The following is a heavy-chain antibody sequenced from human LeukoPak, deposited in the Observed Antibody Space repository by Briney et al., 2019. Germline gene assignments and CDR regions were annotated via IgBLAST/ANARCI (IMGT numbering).Heavy chain of an antibody. CDR3: ANGFDSSGWSFFDY. Sequence: GGSLRLSCAASGFTFSSYSMNWVRQAPGKGLEWVSAISGSGGSTYYADSVKGRFTISRDNSKNTLYLQMNSLRAEDTAVYYCANGFDSSGWSFFDYWGQGTLVTVSS. V-gene: IGHV3-23*01. CDR2: ISGSGGST. J-gene: IGHJ4*02. D-gene: IGHD6-19*01. CDR1: GFTFSSYS.